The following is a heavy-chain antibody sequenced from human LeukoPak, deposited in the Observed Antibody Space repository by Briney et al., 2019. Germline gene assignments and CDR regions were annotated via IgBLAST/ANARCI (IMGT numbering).Heavy chain of an antibody. CDR2: ISAYNGNA. V-gene: IGHV1-18*01. CDR3: ARVAAGTDDISTGYYDDWNPFDY. J-gene: IGHJ4*02. D-gene: IGHD3-9*01. CDR1: GYTFTSYG. Sequence: GASVKVSCKASGYTFTSYGISWVRQAPGQGLEWMGWISAYNGNANYAQKLQGRVTMTTDTSTSTAYMELRSLRSDDTAVYYCARVAAGTDDISTGYYDDWNPFDYWGQGTLVTVSS.